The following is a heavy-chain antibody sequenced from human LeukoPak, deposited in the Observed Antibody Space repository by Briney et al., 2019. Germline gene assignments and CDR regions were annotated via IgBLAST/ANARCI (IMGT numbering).Heavy chain of an antibody. J-gene: IGHJ2*01. V-gene: IGHV4-31*03. Sequence: SETLSLTCTVSGGSLSSGGYYWSWIRQHPGKGLEWIGYIYYSGSTYYNPSLKSRVTISVDTSKNQFSLKLSSVTAADTAVYYCARASPYDSSGYYFGAFDLWGRGTLVTVSS. CDR2: IYYSGST. CDR1: GGSLSSGGYY. D-gene: IGHD3-22*01. CDR3: ARASPYDSSGYYFGAFDL.